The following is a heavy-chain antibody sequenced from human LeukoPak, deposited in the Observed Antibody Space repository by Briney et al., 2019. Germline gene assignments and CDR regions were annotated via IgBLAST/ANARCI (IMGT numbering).Heavy chain of an antibody. CDR2: SSTTGNTI. CDR1: GFTFSAYS. J-gene: IGHJ3*02. CDR3: ARRGGGGRFDALDI. V-gene: IGHV3-48*02. Sequence: GGSLRLSCAASGFTFSAYSMIWVRQAPGKGLEWVSYSSTTGNTIHYTDSVKGRFTVSRDNAKNSLFLQMNSLRDEDTAVYYCARRGGGGRFDALDIWGQGTMVTVSS. D-gene: IGHD2-21*01.